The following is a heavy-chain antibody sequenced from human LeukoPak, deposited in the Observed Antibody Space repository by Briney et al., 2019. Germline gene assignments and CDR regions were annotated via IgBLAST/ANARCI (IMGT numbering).Heavy chain of an antibody. CDR2: ISPDGSAE. D-gene: IGHD4-11*01. J-gene: IGHJ4*02. Sequence: TGGSLRLSSVASGFAFSSYWMSWVRQAPGRGLELVANISPDGSAEDYVDSVRGRFAISRDNAKRSLYLQMNSLSPEDTAVYYCAKQAYSQFDYWGQGTLVSVSS. CDR3: AKQAYSQFDY. CDR1: GFAFSSYW. V-gene: IGHV3-7*01.